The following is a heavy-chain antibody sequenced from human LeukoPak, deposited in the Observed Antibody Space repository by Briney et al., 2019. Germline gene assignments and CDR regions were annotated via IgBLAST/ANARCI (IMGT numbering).Heavy chain of an antibody. V-gene: IGHV1-18*04. Sequence: ASVKDSCKASGYTFTSYGISWVRQAPGQGLEWMGWISPYNGNTNYAQKLQGRVTMTTDTSTSTAYMELRSLRSDDTAVYYCARATSLDTAILRDYYYGMDVWGKGTTVTVSS. CDR1: GYTFTSYG. J-gene: IGHJ6*04. D-gene: IGHD5-18*01. CDR2: ISPYNGNT. CDR3: ARATSLDTAILRDYYYGMDV.